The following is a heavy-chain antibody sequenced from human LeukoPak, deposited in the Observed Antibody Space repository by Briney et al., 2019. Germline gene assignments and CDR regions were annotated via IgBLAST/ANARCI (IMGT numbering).Heavy chain of an antibody. V-gene: IGHV3-73*01. CDR3: TRVSADTRPFDY. Sequence: GGSLKLSCAASGFTFSGSAVHWVRQGSGKGLEWVGRIRSKACGYATAYGASVKGRFTISRDDSKNTAFLQMNSLKTEDTAVYYCTRVSADTRPFDYWGQGTLVTVSS. CDR1: GFTFSGSA. D-gene: IGHD5/OR15-5a*01. CDR2: IRSKACGYAT. J-gene: IGHJ4*02.